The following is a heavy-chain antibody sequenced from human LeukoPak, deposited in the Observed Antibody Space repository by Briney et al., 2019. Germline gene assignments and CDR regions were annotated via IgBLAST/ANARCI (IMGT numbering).Heavy chain of an antibody. CDR2: INPNSGGT. V-gene: IGHV1-2*02. CDR1: GYTFTGYY. J-gene: IGHJ4*02. Sequence: ASVKVSCKASGYTFTGYYMHWVRQAPGQGLEWMGWINPNSGGTNYAQKFQGRVTMTRDTFISTAYMELSRLRSDDTAVYYCARAYLRDSSGYYYYWGQGTLVTVSS. D-gene: IGHD3-22*01. CDR3: ARAYLRDSSGYYYY.